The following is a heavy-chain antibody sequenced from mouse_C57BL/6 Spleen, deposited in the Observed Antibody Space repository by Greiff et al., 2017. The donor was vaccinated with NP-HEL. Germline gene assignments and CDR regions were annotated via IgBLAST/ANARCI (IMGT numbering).Heavy chain of an antibody. CDR2: FTMYSDAT. Sequence: LQQSGAELVRPGSSVKLSCKDSDFSFMASAMHWVKQRPGHGLEWIGSFTMYSDATEYSENFKGKATLTANTSTSTVYVELSSLTSEDSAVYYCARNGDDAMDYWGQGTSVTVSS. CDR3: ARNGDDAMDY. V-gene: IGHV1-49*01. CDR1: DFSFMASA. J-gene: IGHJ4*01.